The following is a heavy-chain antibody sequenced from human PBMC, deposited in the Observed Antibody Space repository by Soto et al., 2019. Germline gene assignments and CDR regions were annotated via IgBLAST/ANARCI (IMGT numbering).Heavy chain of an antibody. CDR2: ISYDGSNK. V-gene: IGHV3-30*18. CDR1: GFTFSSNE. Sequence: PGGSLRLSCAASGFTFSSNEMHWVRQAPGKGLEWVAVISYDGSNKYYADSVKGRFTISRGNSKNTLYLQMNSLRAEDTAVYYCAKDRRVVVAATLNNWFDPWGQGTLVTVSS. CDR3: AKDRRVVVAATLNNWFDP. D-gene: IGHD2-15*01. J-gene: IGHJ5*02.